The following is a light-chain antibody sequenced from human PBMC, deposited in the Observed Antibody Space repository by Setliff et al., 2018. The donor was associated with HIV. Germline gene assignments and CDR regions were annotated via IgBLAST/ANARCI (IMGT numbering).Light chain of an antibody. Sequence: QSVLTQPASVSGSPGQSITISCTGTSSDVGGYKYVSWYQQHPGKAPQLMIFDVSNRPSGVSNRFSGSKSGDTASLTISGLQAEDEADYYCSSYTTTDTLVFATGTKVTVL. V-gene: IGLV2-14*03. CDR3: SSYTTTDTLV. CDR1: SSDVGGYKY. J-gene: IGLJ1*01. CDR2: DVS.